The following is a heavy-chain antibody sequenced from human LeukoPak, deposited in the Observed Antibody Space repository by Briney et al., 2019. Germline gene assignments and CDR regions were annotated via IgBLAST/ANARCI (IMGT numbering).Heavy chain of an antibody. V-gene: IGHV1-18*01. D-gene: IGHD3-22*01. Sequence: ASVKVSCKASVYTFTSYGISCVRQAPGQKLEWMGWISAYNGRTNYAQKLQGRVTMTTDTSKRTGYMELRRLRSDDTAVYYCARDRRYYSDSSGYYYPFDYWGQGTLVTVYS. CDR1: VYTFTSYG. CDR2: ISAYNGRT. CDR3: ARDRRYYSDSSGYYYPFDY. J-gene: IGHJ4*02.